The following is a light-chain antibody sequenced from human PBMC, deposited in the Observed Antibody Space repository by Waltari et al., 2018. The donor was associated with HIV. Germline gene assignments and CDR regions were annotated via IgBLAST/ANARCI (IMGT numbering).Light chain of an antibody. Sequence: IEMTQSPPTLSVSPGESATLSCKARQSVSNKLAWYQQKPGPAPRLLMYDASTGVAGIHASFSGSGSGTDFTLTISSLQSGDFAIYYCQQYNNWLTFGGGTKVEIK. CDR2: DAS. CDR1: QSVSNK. V-gene: IGKV3-15*01. J-gene: IGKJ4*01. CDR3: QQYNNWLT.